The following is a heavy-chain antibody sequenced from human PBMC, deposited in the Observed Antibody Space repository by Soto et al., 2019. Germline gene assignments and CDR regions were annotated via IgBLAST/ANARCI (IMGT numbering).Heavy chain of an antibody. Sequence: ASVKVSCKASGYTFTSYAMHWVRQAPGQRLEWMGWINAGNGNTKYSQKFQGRVTITRDTSASTAYMELSSLRSEDTAVYYCARDLWEPYYDSSGTGLAPWGQGTLVTVSS. CDR3: ARDLWEPYYDSSGTGLAP. J-gene: IGHJ5*02. D-gene: IGHD3-22*01. V-gene: IGHV1-3*01. CDR1: GYTFTSYA. CDR2: INAGNGNT.